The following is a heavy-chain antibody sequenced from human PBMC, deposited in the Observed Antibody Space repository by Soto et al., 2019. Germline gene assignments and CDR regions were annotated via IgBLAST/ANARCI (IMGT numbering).Heavy chain of an antibody. CDR3: ARAGVVATWYFDL. J-gene: IGHJ2*01. V-gene: IGHV3-53*04. Sequence: EVQLVESGGGLVQPGGSLRLSCAASGFTVSSNYMSWVRQAPGKGLEWVSVIYSGGSTYYADSVKGRFTISRHNSKNTLYLQRNSLRAEDTAVYYCARAGVVATWYFDLWGRGTLVTVSS. CDR2: IYSGGST. D-gene: IGHD2-15*01. CDR1: GFTVSSNY.